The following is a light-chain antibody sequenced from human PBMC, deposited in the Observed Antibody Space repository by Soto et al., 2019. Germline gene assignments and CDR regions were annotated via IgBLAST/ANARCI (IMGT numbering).Light chain of an antibody. CDR2: DVS. Sequence: QSALTQPASVSGSPGQSITISCTGTSSDVGGYNYVSWYQQHPGKAPKLMIYDVSNRPSGVSNRFSGSKSGNTASLTISGLQAEDEADYYCSSYTSSSTLSFFGTGTKLTVL. J-gene: IGLJ1*01. CDR1: SSDVGGYNY. V-gene: IGLV2-14*01. CDR3: SSYTSSSTLSF.